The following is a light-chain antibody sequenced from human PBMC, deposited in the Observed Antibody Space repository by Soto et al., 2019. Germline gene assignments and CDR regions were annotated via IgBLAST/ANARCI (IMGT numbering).Light chain of an antibody. CDR2: SNN. Sequence: QSVLTQPPSVSATPGQRVTISCSGTYSNIGTNTVAWYQRLPGTAPKLLIYSNNERPSGVPDRFSGSKSGSSASLAISGLQFEHEADYYCAAWDDSLNCPRMLFGGGTKVTVL. J-gene: IGLJ2*01. CDR3: AAWDDSLNCPRML. CDR1: YSNIGTNT. V-gene: IGLV1-44*01.